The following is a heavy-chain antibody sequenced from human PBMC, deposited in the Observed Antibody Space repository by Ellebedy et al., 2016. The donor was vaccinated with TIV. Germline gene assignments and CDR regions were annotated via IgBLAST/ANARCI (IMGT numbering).Heavy chain of an antibody. D-gene: IGHD2-21*02. Sequence: GESLKISCTASGFIFNNYGMHWVRQAPGKGLEWVAFIWYDGSNKYYADSVKGRFTNSRDNSKNTLYLQMNSLGVEDTSVFYWARERHVDRGDCLDYWGQGTLVTVSS. V-gene: IGHV3-33*01. CDR3: ARERHVDRGDCLDY. CDR2: IWYDGSNK. CDR1: GFIFNNYG. J-gene: IGHJ4*02.